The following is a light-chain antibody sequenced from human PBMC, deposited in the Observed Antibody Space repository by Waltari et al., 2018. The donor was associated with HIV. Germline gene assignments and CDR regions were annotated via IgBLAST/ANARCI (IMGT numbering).Light chain of an antibody. CDR2: DAT. Sequence: QSALTQPASVSGSPGQSISISCSGTGTDIGASDLVSCYQQHPGRPPKLIIYDATTRPSDLSDRFSASKSGTTASLTITGLQDEDEAEYFCSSYTTSETYVFGSGTRVTVL. V-gene: IGLV2-14*03. J-gene: IGLJ1*01. CDR3: SSYTTSETYV. CDR1: GTDIGASDL.